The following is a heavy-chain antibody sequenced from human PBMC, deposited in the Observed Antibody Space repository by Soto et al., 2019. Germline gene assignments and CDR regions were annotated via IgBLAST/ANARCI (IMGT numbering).Heavy chain of an antibody. V-gene: IGHV1-69*06. J-gene: IGHJ5*02. CDR1: GGTFSSYA. CDR2: IIPIFGTA. CDR3: AILAAAGTPNWFDP. D-gene: IGHD6-13*01. Sequence: QVQLVQSGAEVKKPGSSVKVSCKASGGTFSSYAISWVRQAPGPGLEWMGGIIPIFGTANYAQKFQGRVTITADKSTSTAYMELSSLRSEDTAVYYCAILAAAGTPNWFDPWGQGTLVTVSS.